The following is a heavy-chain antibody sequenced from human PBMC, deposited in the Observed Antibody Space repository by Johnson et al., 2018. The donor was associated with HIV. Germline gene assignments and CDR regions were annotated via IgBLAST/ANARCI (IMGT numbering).Heavy chain of an antibody. CDR3: ARENLGAFDI. D-gene: IGHD1-14*01. CDR2: ISSSGDII. J-gene: IGHJ3*02. Sequence: QVQLVESGGGLVKPGGSLRLSCAASGFTFSDYYMTWIRQAPGKGLEWLSFISSSGDIIRYADSVKGRFTISRDNAKNSLILQMNSLRDEDTAVYYCARENLGAFDIWGQGTMVTVSS. V-gene: IGHV3-11*04. CDR1: GFTFSDYY.